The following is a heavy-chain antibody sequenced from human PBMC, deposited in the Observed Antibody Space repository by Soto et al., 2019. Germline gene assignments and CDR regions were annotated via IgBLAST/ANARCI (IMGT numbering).Heavy chain of an antibody. CDR3: AKGNVMISFGGVLAHTWYFDL. D-gene: IGHD3-16*01. V-gene: IGHV3-23*01. J-gene: IGHJ2*01. CDR1: GFTFSNYA. CDR2: ITGGGAST. Sequence: EVQLLESGGGLVQGGGFLRLSCAASGFTFSNYAMNWVRQAPGKGLEWVSGITGGGASTYYADSVKGRFTISRDNSKTSMSQEMNSLRAEATGAYYCAKGNVMISFGGVLAHTWYFDLWGRGTMVTVSS.